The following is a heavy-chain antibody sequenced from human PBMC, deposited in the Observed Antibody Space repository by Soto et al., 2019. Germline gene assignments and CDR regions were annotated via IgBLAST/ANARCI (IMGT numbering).Heavy chain of an antibody. J-gene: IGHJ4*02. CDR1: GGSFSGYY. Sequence: QVQLQQWGAGLLKPSETLSLTSAVSGGSFSGYYWSWIRQPPGKGLEWIGEINHSGSTNYNPSLTSRVTISVDTSKNQFSLKLSSVTAADTAVYYCARGSPGKFDYWGQGTLVTVSS. CDR3: ARGSPGKFDY. V-gene: IGHV4-34*01. CDR2: INHSGST.